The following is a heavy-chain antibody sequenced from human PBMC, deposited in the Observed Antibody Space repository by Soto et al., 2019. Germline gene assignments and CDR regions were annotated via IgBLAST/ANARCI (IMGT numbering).Heavy chain of an antibody. CDR1: GGSFSGYY. CDR2: INHSGST. D-gene: IGHD1-26*01. CDR3: ARGLRISGSRGNFDY. V-gene: IGHV4-34*01. J-gene: IGHJ4*02. Sequence: QVQLQQWGAGLLKPSETLSLTCAVYGGSFSGYYWSWIRQPPGKGLEWIGEINHSGSTNYNPSLKSRVTISVDTSKNQFSLKLSSVTAADTAVYYCARGLRISGSRGNFDYWGQGTLVTVSS.